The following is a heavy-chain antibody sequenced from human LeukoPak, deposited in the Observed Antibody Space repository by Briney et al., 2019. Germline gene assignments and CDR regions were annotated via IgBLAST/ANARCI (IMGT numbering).Heavy chain of an antibody. CDR2: ISSSSSYI. Sequence: GGSLRLSCAASGFTFSSYSMNWVRQAPGKGLEWVSSISSSSSYIYYADSVKGRFTISRDNAKNSLYLQMNSLRAEDTAVYYCARVGATDTVDYWGQGTLVTVSS. CDR1: GFTFSSYS. D-gene: IGHD1-26*01. V-gene: IGHV3-21*01. CDR3: ARVGATDTVDY. J-gene: IGHJ4*02.